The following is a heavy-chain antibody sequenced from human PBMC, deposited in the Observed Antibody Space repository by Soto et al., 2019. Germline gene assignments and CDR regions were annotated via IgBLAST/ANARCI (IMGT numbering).Heavy chain of an antibody. Sequence: SETLSLTCAVYGRSFSGYYWSWIRHPPGKGLEWIGEINHSGSTNYNPSLKSRVTISVDTSKNQFSLKLSSVTAADTAVYYCARGGIAARRVYYYYMDVWGKGTTVTVSS. CDR1: GRSFSGYY. J-gene: IGHJ6*03. CDR2: INHSGST. V-gene: IGHV4-34*01. CDR3: ARGGIAARRVYYYYMDV. D-gene: IGHD6-6*01.